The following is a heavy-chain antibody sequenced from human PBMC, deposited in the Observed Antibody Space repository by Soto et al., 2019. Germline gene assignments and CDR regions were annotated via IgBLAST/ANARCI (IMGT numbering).Heavy chain of an antibody. CDR3: ARDFKAPNDAWAFDS. J-gene: IGHJ4*02. D-gene: IGHD1-1*01. CDR2: VSHAGNT. V-gene: IGHV4-4*02. CDR1: GGSISSSDW. Sequence: QVHLRESGPGLVKPSGTLSLTCAVSGGSISSSDWWNWVRQPPGKGLEWIGEVSHAGNTIYNPSLKSRVIISVDNSRNEFSLTLISVTAADTAVYYCARDFKAPNDAWAFDSWGKGSLVTVSS.